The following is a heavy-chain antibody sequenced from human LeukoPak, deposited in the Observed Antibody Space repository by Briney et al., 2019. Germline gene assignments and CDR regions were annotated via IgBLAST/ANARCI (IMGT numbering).Heavy chain of an antibody. CDR3: ARAPGYSGYGFFDY. CDR1: GGSISSSNW. V-gene: IGHV4-4*02. CDR2: IYHSGST. Sequence: SETLSLTCAVSGGSISSSNWWSWVRQPPGKGLEWIGEIYHSGSTNYNPSPKSRVTISVDKSKNQFSLKLSSVTAADTAVYYCARAPGYSGYGFFDYWGQGTLVTVSS. D-gene: IGHD5-12*01. J-gene: IGHJ4*02.